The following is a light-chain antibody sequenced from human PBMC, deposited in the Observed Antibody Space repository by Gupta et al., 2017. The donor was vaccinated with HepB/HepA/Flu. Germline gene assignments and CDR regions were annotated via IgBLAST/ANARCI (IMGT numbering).Light chain of an antibody. V-gene: IGKV3-11*01. Sequence: EIVLTQSPATLSLSPGERATLSCRASQSISSYLAWYQHKPGQAPRLLIYDASNRASAVPARFSASLSETDFTLTISGLEPEDFAVYCCQQRKDWPWTFGQGTKVEIK. CDR1: QSISSY. J-gene: IGKJ1*01. CDR2: DAS. CDR3: QQRKDWPWT.